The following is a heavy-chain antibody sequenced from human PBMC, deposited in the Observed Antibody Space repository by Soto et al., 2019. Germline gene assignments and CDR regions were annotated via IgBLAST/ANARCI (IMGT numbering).Heavy chain of an antibody. D-gene: IGHD3-16*02. V-gene: IGHV6-1*01. CDR2: TYYRSKWYN. J-gene: IGHJ4*02. CDR3: ARASTDITFGGVIPSFDY. CDR1: GDSVSSNSAA. Sequence: PSQTLSLTCAISGDSVSSNSAAWNWIRQSPSRGLEWLGRTYYRSKWYNDYAVSVKSRITINPDTSKNQFSLQLNSVTPEDTAVYYCARASTDITFGGVIPSFDYWGQGTLATVSS.